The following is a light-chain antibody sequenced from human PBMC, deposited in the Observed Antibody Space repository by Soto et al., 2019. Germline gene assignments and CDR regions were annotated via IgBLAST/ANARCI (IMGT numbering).Light chain of an antibody. CDR1: QSVNNN. CDR2: DAS. CDR3: QHYHNWLT. V-gene: IGKV3-15*01. Sequence: EIVMTQSPATLSVSPGERGTLSCRASQSVNNNLAWYQQKPGQAPRLLIYDASTRATGIPARFSGSGSGTEFTLTISSLQSEDFAVYYCQHYHNWLTFGGGTKVEIK. J-gene: IGKJ4*01.